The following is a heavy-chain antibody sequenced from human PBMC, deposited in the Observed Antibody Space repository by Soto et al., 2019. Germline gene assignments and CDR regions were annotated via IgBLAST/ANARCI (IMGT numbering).Heavy chain of an antibody. Sequence: QVQLVESGGGVVQPGRSLRLSCAASGFTFSSYAMHWVRQAPGKGLEWVAVISYDGSNKYYADSVKGRFTISRDNSKNTLYLQMNSLRAEDTAVYYCARDLKNANYDILTGYVPYFDLWGRGTLVTVSS. CDR2: ISYDGSNK. CDR1: GFTFSSYA. J-gene: IGHJ2*01. D-gene: IGHD3-9*01. V-gene: IGHV3-30-3*01. CDR3: ARDLKNANYDILTGYVPYFDL.